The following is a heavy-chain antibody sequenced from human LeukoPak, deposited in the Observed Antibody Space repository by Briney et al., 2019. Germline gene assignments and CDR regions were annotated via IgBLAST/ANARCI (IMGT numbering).Heavy chain of an antibody. J-gene: IGHJ4*02. CDR1: GYTFTAYA. V-gene: IGHV7-4-1*02. CDR2: INTDTGNP. Sequence: GASVKVSCKASGYTFTAYAMNWVRQAPGQGLEWMGWINTDTGNPTYAQGFTGRFVFSLDTSVSTAYLQITNLKTEDTAVYYCARVWAAAGFFYHFGYWGQGALVTVSS. CDR3: ARVWAAAGFFYHFGY. D-gene: IGHD6-13*01.